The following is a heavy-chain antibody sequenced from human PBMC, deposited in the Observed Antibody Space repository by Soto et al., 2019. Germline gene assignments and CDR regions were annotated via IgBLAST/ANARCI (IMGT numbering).Heavy chain of an antibody. D-gene: IGHD2-15*01. V-gene: IGHV4-30-4*01. CDR3: ARQGVVVAATHYYYYGMDV. CDR2: IYYSGST. CDR1: GGSISSGDYY. J-gene: IGHJ6*02. Sequence: SETLSLTCTVSGGSISSGDYYWSWIRQPPGKGLEWIGYIYYSGSTYYNPSLKSRVTISVDTSKNQFSLKLSSVTAADTAVYFCARQGVVVAATHYYYYGMDVWGQGTTVTVSS.